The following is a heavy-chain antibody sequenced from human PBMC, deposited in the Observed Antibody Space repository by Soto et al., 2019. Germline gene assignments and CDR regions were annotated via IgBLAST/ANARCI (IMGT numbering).Heavy chain of an antibody. Sequence: PGGSLRLSCTASGFTFGDYAMSWVRQAPGKGLEWVGFIRSKAYGGTTEYAASVKGRFTISRDDSKSIAYLQMNSLKTEDTAVYYCTSEEITGTPYYYGMDVWGQGTTVTVSS. V-gene: IGHV3-49*04. CDR2: IRSKAYGGTT. D-gene: IGHD1-20*01. CDR3: TSEEITGTPYYYGMDV. J-gene: IGHJ6*02. CDR1: GFTFGDYA.